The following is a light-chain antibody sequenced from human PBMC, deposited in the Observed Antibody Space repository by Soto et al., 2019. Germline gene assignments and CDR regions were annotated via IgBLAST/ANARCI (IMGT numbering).Light chain of an antibody. CDR3: QQSLTIPYT. CDR2: AAS. Sequence: DIQMTQSPSSLSASVGDRVTITCRASQTISTHLNWYQQKPGKAPKFLIYAASTLQSGVPSRFSGSGSGTDFTLTINSLQPEDFATYYCQQSLTIPYTFGQGTKLEIK. CDR1: QTISTH. V-gene: IGKV1-39*01. J-gene: IGKJ2*01.